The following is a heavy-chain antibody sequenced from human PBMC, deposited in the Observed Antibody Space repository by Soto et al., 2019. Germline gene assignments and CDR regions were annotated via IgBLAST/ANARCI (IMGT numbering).Heavy chain of an antibody. CDR2: IYPGDSDT. V-gene: IGHV5-51*01. Sequence: ESLKISCKGSVYTFTSYWIGWVRQMPGKGLEWMGIIYPGDSDTRYSPSFQGQVTISADKSISTAYLQWSSLKASDTAMYYCGRPIGDFSTTDFTYWGQGTQVTVAS. J-gene: IGHJ4*02. CDR1: VYTFTSYW. CDR3: GRPIGDFSTTDFTY. D-gene: IGHD2-2*01.